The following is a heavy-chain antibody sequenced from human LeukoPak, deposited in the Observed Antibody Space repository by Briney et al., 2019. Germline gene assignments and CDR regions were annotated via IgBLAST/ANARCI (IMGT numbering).Heavy chain of an antibody. D-gene: IGHD3-9*01. Sequence: ASVKVSCKASGYTFTSYGISWVRQAPGQGLEWMGWISAYNGNTNYAQKFQGRVTMSADTSTSTAYMELRSLRFDDTAIYYCAKDWHILTGRNCFDPWGQGTLVTVSS. CDR3: AKDWHILTGRNCFDP. J-gene: IGHJ5*02. V-gene: IGHV1-18*01. CDR1: GYTFTSYG. CDR2: ISAYNGNT.